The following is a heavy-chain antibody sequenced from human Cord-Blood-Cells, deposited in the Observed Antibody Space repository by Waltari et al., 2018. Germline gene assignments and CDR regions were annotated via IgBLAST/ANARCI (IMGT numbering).Heavy chain of an antibody. CDR3: ARSSYELGHNYYYYGMDV. Sequence: QVQLQQWGAGLLKPSETLSLTCAVYGGSFSGYYWSGIRQPPGKGLEWIGEINHSGSTNYNPSLKSRVTISVDTSKNQFSLKLSSVTAADTAVYYCARSSYELGHNYYYYGMDVWGQGTTVTVSS. D-gene: IGHD1-26*01. V-gene: IGHV4-34*01. CDR2: INHSGST. CDR1: GGSFSGYY. J-gene: IGHJ6*02.